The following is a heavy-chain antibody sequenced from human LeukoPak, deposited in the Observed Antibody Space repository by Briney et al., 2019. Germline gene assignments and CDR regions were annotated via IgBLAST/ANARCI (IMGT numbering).Heavy chain of an antibody. CDR3: ARERGLWPTYDYCMDV. D-gene: IGHD3-16*01. Sequence: SETLSLTCTVSGGSINTHYWSWIRQTAGKGLEWIGRICTSGSTDYNPSLRGRVTMSVDTSKNQFSLKLNSVTAADTAVYYCARERGLWPTYDYCMDVWGKGTTVTVSS. CDR1: GGSINTHY. V-gene: IGHV4-4*07. CDR2: ICTSGST. J-gene: IGHJ6*03.